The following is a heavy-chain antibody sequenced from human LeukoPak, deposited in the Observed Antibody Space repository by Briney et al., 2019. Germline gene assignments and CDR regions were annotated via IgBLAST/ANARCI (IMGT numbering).Heavy chain of an antibody. Sequence: GGSLRLSCVVSGFSFSNSYMTWIRQTPGKGLESLAYISGSGHDIYYADSVKGRFTISRDNAKNSLYLQMNSLRAEDTAVYYCARELVVPAAPGAFDIWGQGTMVTVSS. CDR1: GFSFSNSY. D-gene: IGHD2-2*01. V-gene: IGHV3-11*04. CDR2: ISGSGHDI. CDR3: ARELVVPAAPGAFDI. J-gene: IGHJ3*02.